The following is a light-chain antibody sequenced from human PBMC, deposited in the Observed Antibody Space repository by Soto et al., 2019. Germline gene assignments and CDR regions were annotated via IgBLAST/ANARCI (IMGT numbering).Light chain of an antibody. CDR2: LGS. Sequence: DIVMTQSPLSLPVTPGEPASISCRSSQSLLHSNGYNYLDWYLQKPGQSPQLLIYLGSNRASGVPDRFSGSGSCTDFTLKISRVEAEDVGVYYCMQALQIPPTFGPGTKVDIK. J-gene: IGKJ3*01. CDR3: MQALQIPPT. CDR1: QSLLHSNGYNY. V-gene: IGKV2-28*01.